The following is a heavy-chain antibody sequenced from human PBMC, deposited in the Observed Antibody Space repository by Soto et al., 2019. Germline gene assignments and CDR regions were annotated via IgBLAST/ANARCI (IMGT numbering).Heavy chain of an antibody. V-gene: IGHV1-3*01. Sequence: GASVKVSCKASGYTFASYAMHWVRQAPGQRLEWMGWINAGNGNTKYSQKFQGRVTITRDTSASTAYMELSSLRSEDTAVYYCARGGSLYWYFDLWGRGTLVTSPQ. CDR1: GYTFASYA. J-gene: IGHJ2*01. CDR3: ARGGSLYWYFDL. CDR2: INAGNGNT. D-gene: IGHD1-26*01.